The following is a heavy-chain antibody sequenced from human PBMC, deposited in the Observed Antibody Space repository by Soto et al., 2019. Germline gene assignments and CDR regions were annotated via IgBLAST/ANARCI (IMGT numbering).Heavy chain of an antibody. CDR2: IDHTGNT. Sequence: SETLSLTCAVYGVSFSGYYWSWIRQPPGRGLEWIGEIDHTGNTNYNPSLKSRITISIDTSNNLLSLDLRSVTAADTAVYYCARVTYSGTKGGDYWGQGTLVTVSS. J-gene: IGHJ4*02. CDR1: GVSFSGYY. D-gene: IGHD5-12*01. CDR3: ARVTYSGTKGGDY. V-gene: IGHV4-34*01.